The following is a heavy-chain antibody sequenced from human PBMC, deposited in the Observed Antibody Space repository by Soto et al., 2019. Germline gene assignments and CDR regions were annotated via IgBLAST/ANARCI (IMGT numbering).Heavy chain of an antibody. J-gene: IGHJ6*02. CDR3: AGHEGGETRGSYYGMDV. D-gene: IGHD2-21*01. V-gene: IGHV5-51*01. Sequence: RGESLKISCKGSGSSFINYWIGWVRPMPGKGLEWMGIISFADSDIRYSPSFQGQVAISVDRSITTAYLQWAGLKASDSAIYYCAGHEGGETRGSYYGMDVRGQGTSVTVSS. CDR1: GSSFINYW. CDR2: ISFADSDI.